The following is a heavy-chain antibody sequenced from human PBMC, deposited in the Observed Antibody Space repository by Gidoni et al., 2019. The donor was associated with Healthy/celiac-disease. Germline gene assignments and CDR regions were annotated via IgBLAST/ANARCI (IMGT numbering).Heavy chain of an antibody. CDR2: IYYSGST. D-gene: IGHD3-22*01. V-gene: IGHV4-59*08. J-gene: IGHJ4*02. CDR3: ASLFHYYDSSGSDY. CDR1: GGSISSYY. Sequence: QVQLQESGPGLVTPSETLSLTCTVSGGSISSYYWSWIRQPPGKGVEWIGYIYYSGSTNYNPSLKSRVTISVDTSKNQFSLKLSSVTAADTAVYYCASLFHYYDSSGSDYWGQGTLVTVSS.